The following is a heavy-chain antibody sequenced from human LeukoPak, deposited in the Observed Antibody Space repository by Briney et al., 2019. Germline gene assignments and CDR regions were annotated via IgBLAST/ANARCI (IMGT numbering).Heavy chain of an antibody. V-gene: IGHV4-61*01. CDR1: GGSVSSSSYY. CDR2: IYYSGST. CDR3: ARDNVEIVAPDY. Sequence: SETLSLTCTVSGGSVSSSSYYWSWIRQPPGKGLEWIGYIYYSGSTNYNPSLKSRVTISLDTSKNQFSLKLSSVTAADTAVYYCARDNVEIVAPDYWGQGTLVTVSS. D-gene: IGHD5-12*01. J-gene: IGHJ4*02.